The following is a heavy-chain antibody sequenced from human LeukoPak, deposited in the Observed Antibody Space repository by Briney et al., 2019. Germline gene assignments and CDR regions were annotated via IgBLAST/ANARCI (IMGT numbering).Heavy chain of an antibody. J-gene: IGHJ4*02. CDR1: GGSISSSNW. V-gene: IGHV4-4*02. CDR2: TYHSGST. Sequence: SETLSLTCAVSGGSISSSNWWSWVRQPPGKGLEWIGETYHSGSTNYNPSLRSRVTISVDKSKNQFSLKLSSVTAADTAVYYCASRRYYYDSSGLDYWGQGTLVTVSS. CDR3: ASRRYYYDSSGLDY. D-gene: IGHD3-22*01.